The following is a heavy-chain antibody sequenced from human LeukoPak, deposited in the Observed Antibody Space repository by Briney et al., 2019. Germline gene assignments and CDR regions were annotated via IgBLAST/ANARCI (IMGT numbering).Heavy chain of an antibody. Sequence: PGESLRLSCAASGFTFSTYWMTWVRQAPGEGLEWVANMKGDGSEIHYVDSVKGRFTISRDNAKNLLYLQMNSLRAEDTAVYYCARPGYTAAYDLWGQGTMVTVSS. CDR3: ARPGYTAAYDL. J-gene: IGHJ3*01. V-gene: IGHV3-7*01. D-gene: IGHD3-9*01. CDR1: GFTFSTYW. CDR2: MKGDGSEI.